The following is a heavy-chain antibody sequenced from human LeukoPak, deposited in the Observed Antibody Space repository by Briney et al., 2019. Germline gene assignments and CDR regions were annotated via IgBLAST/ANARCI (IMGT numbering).Heavy chain of an antibody. CDR3: ARVGATIDY. D-gene: IGHD1-26*01. J-gene: IGHJ4*02. V-gene: IGHV4-34*01. CDR2: INHSGST. Sequence: SETLSLTCAVYGGSFSGYYWIWIRQPPGKGLEWIGEINHSGSTNYNPSLKSRVTISVDTSKNQFSLKLSSVTAADTAVYYCARVGATIDYWGQGTLVTVSS. CDR1: GGSFSGYY.